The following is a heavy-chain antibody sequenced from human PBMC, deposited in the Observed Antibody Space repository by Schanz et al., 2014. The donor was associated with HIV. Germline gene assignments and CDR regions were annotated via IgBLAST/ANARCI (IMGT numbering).Heavy chain of an antibody. CDR3: AKPEYDSRGNSQSHFDY. V-gene: IGHV3-30*18. CDR2: ISYDGRNK. CDR1: GFTFDTYG. Sequence: QVQLVESGGGVVQPGRSLRLSCAGSGFTFDTYGIHWVRQAPGKGLEWMAVISYDGRNKKFANSVKGRFTISRDNSKNTMYLKMTTLRIDDTAVYYCAKPEYDSRGNSQSHFDYWGQGTLVTVSP. J-gene: IGHJ4*02. D-gene: IGHD3-22*01.